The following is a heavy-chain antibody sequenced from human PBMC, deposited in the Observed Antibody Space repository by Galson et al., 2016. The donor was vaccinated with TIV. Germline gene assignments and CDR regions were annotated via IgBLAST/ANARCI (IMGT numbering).Heavy chain of an antibody. V-gene: IGHV1-69*13. CDR2: ILPISQTS. CDR1: GGSLANYA. J-gene: IGHJ4*02. D-gene: IGHD3-10*01. Sequence: SVKVSCKASGGSLANYAFNWVRQAPGQGLEWMGGILPISQTSNYAQNFLGRVTFTADASSTTAYMELSSLTSDDTAVYYCARDVPCGGACYYFDYWGQGTLVTVSA. CDR3: ARDVPCGGACYYFDY.